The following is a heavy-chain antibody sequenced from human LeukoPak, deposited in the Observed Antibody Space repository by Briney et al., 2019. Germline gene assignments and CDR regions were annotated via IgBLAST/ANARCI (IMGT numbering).Heavy chain of an antibody. V-gene: IGHV1-2*06. Sequence: ASVKVSCKASGYTFTGYYMHWVRQAPGQGLEWMGRINPNSGGTNYAQKFQGRVTMTRDTSISTAYMELSRLRSDDTAVYYCALTQTYYYDSSGYYVLGYWGQGTLVTVSS. J-gene: IGHJ4*02. D-gene: IGHD3-22*01. CDR2: INPNSGGT. CDR3: ALTQTYYYDSSGYYVLGY. CDR1: GYTFTGYY.